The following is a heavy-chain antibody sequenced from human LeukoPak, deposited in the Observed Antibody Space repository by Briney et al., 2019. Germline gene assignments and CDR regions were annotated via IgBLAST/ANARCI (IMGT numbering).Heavy chain of an antibody. CDR3: ARDRGARGRGLA. CDR2: IGPSSGDI. Sequence: GVSLRLSCAASGFTFRIYSMKWVRQAPGTGLEWVSSIGPSSGDISYADSVKGRFTISRDNDKNSLYLQMYSLRAEDTAVYYCARDRGARGRGLAWGEGAQVTVSS. CDR1: GFTFRIYS. D-gene: IGHD3-10*01. V-gene: IGHV3-21*01. J-gene: IGHJ5*02.